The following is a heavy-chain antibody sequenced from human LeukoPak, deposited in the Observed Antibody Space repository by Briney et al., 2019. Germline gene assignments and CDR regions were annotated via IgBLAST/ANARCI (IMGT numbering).Heavy chain of an antibody. Sequence: GESLKISCKGSGYSFTSYWIGWVRQMPGKGLEWMGIIYPGDSDTRYSPSFQGQVTISADKSISTAYLQWSSLKASDTAMYYCARHVDYYDSSGYYPAFNNWFDPWGQGTLVTVSS. J-gene: IGHJ5*02. CDR3: ARHVDYYDSSGYYPAFNNWFDP. CDR2: IYPGDSDT. D-gene: IGHD3-22*01. CDR1: GYSFTSYW. V-gene: IGHV5-51*01.